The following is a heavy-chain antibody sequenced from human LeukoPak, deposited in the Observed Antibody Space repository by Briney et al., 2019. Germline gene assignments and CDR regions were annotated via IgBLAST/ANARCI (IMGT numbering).Heavy chain of an antibody. V-gene: IGHV4-31*01. J-gene: IGHJ6*03. Sequence: KTSETLSLTCTVSGDSISSGGYYWSWLRQHPGKGLEWIGYIYYSGSTYYHPYLKSQVTISVDTPKNQFSLKLSSVTAADTAVYYCARGTSGDYYYYYMDVWGKGTTVTVSS. CDR3: ARGTSGDYYYYYMDV. D-gene: IGHD2-2*01. CDR1: GDSISSGGYY. CDR2: IYYSGST.